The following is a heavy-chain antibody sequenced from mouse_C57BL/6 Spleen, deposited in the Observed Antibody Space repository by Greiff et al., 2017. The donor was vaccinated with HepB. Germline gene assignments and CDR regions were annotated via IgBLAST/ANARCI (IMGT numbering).Heavy chain of an antibody. D-gene: IGHD1-1*01. CDR1: GYTFTSYW. CDR3: ARSGITTVVARYFDY. CDR2: IYPGSGST. Sequence: QVQLQQPGAELVKPGASVKMSCKASGYTFTSYWITWVKQRPGQGLEWIGDIYPGSGSTNYNEKFKSKATLTVDTSSSTAYMQLSSLTSEDSAVYYCARSGITTVVARYFDYWGQGTTLTVSS. V-gene: IGHV1-55*01. J-gene: IGHJ2*01.